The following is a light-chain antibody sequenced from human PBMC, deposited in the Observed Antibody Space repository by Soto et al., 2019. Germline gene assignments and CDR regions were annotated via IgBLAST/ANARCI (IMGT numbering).Light chain of an antibody. CDR3: QQYHSYYPWT. CDR1: QSISSW. Sequence: DIQLTHSLSTLSASVGDRVTIXSLASQSISSWLAWYQQKPGKAPKLLIYDASSLESGVPSRFSGSGSGTDFSLTITSLQPDDSATYYCQQYHSYYPWTFGQGTKVDIK. CDR2: DAS. V-gene: IGKV1-5*01. J-gene: IGKJ1*01.